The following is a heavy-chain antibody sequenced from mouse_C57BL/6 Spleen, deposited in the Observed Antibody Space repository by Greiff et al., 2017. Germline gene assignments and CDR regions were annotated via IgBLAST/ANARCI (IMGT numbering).Heavy chain of an antibody. CDR1: GYAFSSYW. V-gene: IGHV1-80*01. J-gene: IGHJ2*01. D-gene: IGHD1-1*01. Sequence: QVQLQQSGAELVKPGASVKISCKASGYAFSSYWMNWVKQRPGKGLEWIGQIYPGDGDTNYNGKFKGKATLTADKSSSTAYMQLSSLTSEDSAVYFCARRPHYYGSSSYYFDCWGQGTTLTVSS. CDR2: IYPGDGDT. CDR3: ARRPHYYGSSSYYFDC.